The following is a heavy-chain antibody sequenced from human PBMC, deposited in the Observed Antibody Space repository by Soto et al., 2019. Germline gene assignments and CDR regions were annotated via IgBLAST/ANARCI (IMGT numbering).Heavy chain of an antibody. CDR2: IYYSGTT. Sequence: QVQLKESGPGLVKPSETLSLTCSVSGGSITSSIYYWSWIRQAPGKGLEWIGSIYYSGTTYYNPSTKSRVTISVDTSKNQFSLKLSSVTAADTAVYYCARHGANCSGGTCYLTDWGQGTLGTVSS. D-gene: IGHD2-15*01. J-gene: IGHJ4*02. CDR1: GGSITSSIYY. CDR3: ARHGANCSGGTCYLTD. V-gene: IGHV4-39*01.